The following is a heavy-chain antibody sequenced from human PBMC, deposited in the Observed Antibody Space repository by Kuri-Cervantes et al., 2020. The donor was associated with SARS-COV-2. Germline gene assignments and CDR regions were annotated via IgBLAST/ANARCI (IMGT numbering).Heavy chain of an antibody. CDR2: ISSSRTM. V-gene: IGHV3-48*02. CDR3: ARYGFGYSTFYGMDV. J-gene: IGHJ6*02. D-gene: IGHD6-13*01. CDR1: GFTFSNYD. Sequence: GESLKISCAASGFTFSNYDMNWVRQAPGKGLEWVSYISSSRTMYNADSVKGRFTISRDNAKNSLYLQMNSLRHEDTAVYYCARYGFGYSTFYGMDVWGQGTTVTVSS.